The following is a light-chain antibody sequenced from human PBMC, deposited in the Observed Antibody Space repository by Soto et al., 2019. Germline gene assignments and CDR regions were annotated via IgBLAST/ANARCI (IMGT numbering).Light chain of an antibody. J-gene: IGLJ3*02. CDR3: QTWGTGPWV. CDR2: LNSDGSH. Sequence: QLVLTQSPSASASLGASVKLTCTLSSGHSSYAIAWHQQQPEKGPRHLMKLNSDGSHSKGDGIPDRFSGSSSGAERYLTISRLQSEDEADYYCQTWGTGPWVFGGGTKVTVL. V-gene: IGLV4-69*01. CDR1: SGHSSYA.